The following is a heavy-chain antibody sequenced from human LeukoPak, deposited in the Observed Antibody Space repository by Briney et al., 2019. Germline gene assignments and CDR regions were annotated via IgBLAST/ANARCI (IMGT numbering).Heavy chain of an antibody. Sequence: GGSLRLSCAASGFTFSSYSMNWVRQAPGKGLEWVSYISSSSSTIYYADSVKGRFTISRDNAKNSLYLQMNSLRAEDTAGYYCARDGYDFWSGYYPHFDYWGQGTLVTVSS. CDR3: ARDGYDFWSGYYPHFDY. CDR1: GFTFSSYS. CDR2: ISSSSSTI. D-gene: IGHD3-3*01. J-gene: IGHJ4*02. V-gene: IGHV3-48*04.